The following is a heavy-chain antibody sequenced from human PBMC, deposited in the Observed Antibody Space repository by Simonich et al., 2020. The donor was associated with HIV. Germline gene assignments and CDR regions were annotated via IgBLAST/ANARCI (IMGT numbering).Heavy chain of an antibody. D-gene: IGHD6-13*01. Sequence: EVQLVESGGGLVKPGGSLRLSCAASGFTFSSYSMNWVRQAPGKGLGWVSSSSSSSSYIYDADSVKGRFTISRDNAKNSLYLQMNSRRAEDTAVYYCARDSGQQLADYWGQGTLVTVSS. J-gene: IGHJ4*02. CDR1: GFTFSSYS. V-gene: IGHV3-21*01. CDR2: SSSSSSYI. CDR3: ARDSGQQLADY.